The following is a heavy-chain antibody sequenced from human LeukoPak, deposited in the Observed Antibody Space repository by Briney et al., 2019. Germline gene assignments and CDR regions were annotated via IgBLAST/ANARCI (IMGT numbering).Heavy chain of an antibody. CDR2: INPSGGGT. Sequence: SSVKVSCKASGYTFTGYYMHWVRQAPGQGLEWMGWINPSGGGTIYAQKFQARVTMTRDTSINTAYMELSRLTSDDTAVYFCARMRETGTEFDPWGQGTLVTVST. V-gene: IGHV1-2*02. J-gene: IGHJ5*02. D-gene: IGHD1-1*01. CDR1: GYTFTGYY. CDR3: ARMRETGTEFDP.